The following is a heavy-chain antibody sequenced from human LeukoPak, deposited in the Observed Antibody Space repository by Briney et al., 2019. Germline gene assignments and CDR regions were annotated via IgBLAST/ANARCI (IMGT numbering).Heavy chain of an antibody. J-gene: IGHJ4*02. D-gene: IGHD3-3*01. CDR3: ARGVFDFWSGYYVTFDY. V-gene: IGHV4-34*01. Sequence: SETLSLTCAVYGGSFSGYYWSWIRQPPGKGLEWIGEINHSGSTNYNPSLKSRVTISVDTSKNQFSLKLSSVTAVDTAVYYCARGVFDFWSGYYVTFDYWGQGTLVTVSS. CDR1: GGSFSGYY. CDR2: INHSGST.